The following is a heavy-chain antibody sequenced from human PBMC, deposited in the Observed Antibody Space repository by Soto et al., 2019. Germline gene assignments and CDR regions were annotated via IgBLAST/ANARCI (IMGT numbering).Heavy chain of an antibody. Sequence: QVQLQESGPGLVKPSQTLSLTCTVSGGSISSGGYYWSWIRQHPGKGLEWIGYIYYSGSTYYNPSLKSRVTISVDTSKNQFSLKLSSVTAADTAVYYCARGYYDILTGYISPDAFDIWGQGTMVTVSS. J-gene: IGHJ3*02. D-gene: IGHD3-9*01. V-gene: IGHV4-31*03. CDR2: IYYSGST. CDR3: ARGYYDILTGYISPDAFDI. CDR1: GGSISSGGYY.